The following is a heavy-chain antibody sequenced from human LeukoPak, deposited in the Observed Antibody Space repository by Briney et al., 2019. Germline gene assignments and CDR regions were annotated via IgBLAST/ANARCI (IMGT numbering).Heavy chain of an antibody. Sequence: SETLSLTCAVYGVSFSGYYWSWIRQPPGKGLEWIGEINHSGSTNYNPSLKSRVTISVDTSKNQFSLKLSSVTAADTAVYYCARLGSSGWYGSDILPFHYGGQGTLVTVSS. D-gene: IGHD6-19*01. J-gene: IGHJ4*02. CDR1: GVSFSGYY. V-gene: IGHV4-34*01. CDR2: INHSGST. CDR3: ARLGSSGWYGSDILPFHY.